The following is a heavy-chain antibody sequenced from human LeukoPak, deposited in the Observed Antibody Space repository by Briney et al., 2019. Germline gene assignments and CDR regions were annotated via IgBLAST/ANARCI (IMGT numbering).Heavy chain of an antibody. V-gene: IGHV4-59*01. CDR3: ARDLGTYQGHAFDV. CDR2: IHFSGST. D-gene: IGHD2-2*01. J-gene: IGHJ3*01. CDR1: GGSISSYF. Sequence: SETLSLTCTVSGGSISSYFWNWIRQPPGKGLEWIGYIHFSGSTNYNPSLKSRVTISVDTSMNQFSLNLSSVTAADTAVYYCARDLGTYQGHAFDVWGKGTMVTVSS.